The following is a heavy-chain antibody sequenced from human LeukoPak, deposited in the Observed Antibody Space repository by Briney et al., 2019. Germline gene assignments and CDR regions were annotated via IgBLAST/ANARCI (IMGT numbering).Heavy chain of an antibody. Sequence: PGGSLRLSCAASGFTFSDYYMSWIRQAPGKGLEGVSYISSSGSTIYYADSVKGRFTISRDNAKNSLYLQMNSLRAEDTAVYYCASPIMITFGGVKDIWGQGTMVTVSS. CDR3: ASPIMITFGGVKDI. CDR1: GFTFSDYY. CDR2: ISSSGSTI. J-gene: IGHJ3*02. V-gene: IGHV3-11*01. D-gene: IGHD3-16*01.